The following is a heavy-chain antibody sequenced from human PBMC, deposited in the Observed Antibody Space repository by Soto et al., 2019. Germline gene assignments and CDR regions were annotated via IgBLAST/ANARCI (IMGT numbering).Heavy chain of an antibody. CDR2: FDPEDGET. V-gene: IGHV1-24*01. CDR1: GYTLTELS. J-gene: IGHJ5*02. CDR3: ATDLPPEKMNNH. Sequence: ASVKVSCKVSGYTLTELSMHWVRQAPGKGLEWMGGFDPEDGETIYAQKIQGRATMTEDTSTDTAYMEMSSLRSEDTAVYYCATDLPPEKMNNHWGQGTLVTVSS.